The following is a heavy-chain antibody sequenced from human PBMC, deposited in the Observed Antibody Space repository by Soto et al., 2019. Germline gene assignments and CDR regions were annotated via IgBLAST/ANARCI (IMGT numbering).Heavy chain of an antibody. V-gene: IGHV3-30-3*01. D-gene: IGHD5-12*01. Sequence: GGSLRLSCAASGFTFSSYAMHWVRQAPGKGLEWVAVIPYDGSNKYYADSVKGRFTISRDNSKNTLYLQMNSLRAEDTAVYYCARLSVATPHYWYGMDVWGQGTTVTVSS. CDR3: ARLSVATPHYWYGMDV. CDR2: IPYDGSNK. CDR1: GFTFSSYA. J-gene: IGHJ6*02.